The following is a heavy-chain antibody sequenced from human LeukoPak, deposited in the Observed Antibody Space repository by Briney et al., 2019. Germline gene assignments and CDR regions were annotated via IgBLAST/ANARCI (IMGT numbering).Heavy chain of an antibody. V-gene: IGHV3-23*01. CDR3: AKDGGLWVSAHWGDS. CDR2: ISTSGGHT. Sequence: GGSLRLSCAGSGFTFSTSVMSWARQAPGKGLEWVSGISTSGGHTDYTDSVRGRFTISRDNSKNTLYLQMNSLRADDTAVYYCAKDGGLWVSAHWGDSWGRGTLVTVSS. CDR1: GFTFSTSV. J-gene: IGHJ4*02. D-gene: IGHD7-27*01.